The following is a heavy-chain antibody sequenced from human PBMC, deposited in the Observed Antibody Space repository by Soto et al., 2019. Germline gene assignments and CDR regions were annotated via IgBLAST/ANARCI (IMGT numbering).Heavy chain of an antibody. CDR3: AHSSSRWPLGY. V-gene: IGHV2-5*02. D-gene: IGHD4-17*01. Sequence: QITLKESGPTLVKPTQTLTLTCTFSGFSLSTSGVGVVWLRQPPGKALEWLALVYWDDDKRYSPSLKSRLTITQDTSQSQVVLTLNHMDHVDPATYYCAHSSSRWPLGYWGQGARVTVSS. CDR2: VYWDDDK. J-gene: IGHJ4*02. CDR1: GFSLSTSGVG.